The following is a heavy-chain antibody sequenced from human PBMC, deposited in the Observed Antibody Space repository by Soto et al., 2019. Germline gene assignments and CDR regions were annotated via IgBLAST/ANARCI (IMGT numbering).Heavy chain of an antibody. J-gene: IGHJ6*03. CDR2: IYYSGST. CDR1: GGSISSSSYY. Sequence: QPQLQESGPGLVKPSETLSLTCTVSGGSISSSSYYWGWIRQPPGKGLEWIGSIYYSGSTYYNPSLKSRVTISVDTSKNQFSLKLSSVTAADTAVYYCARQAVYYYYMDVWGNGTTVTVSS. CDR3: ARQAVYYYYMDV. V-gene: IGHV4-39*01.